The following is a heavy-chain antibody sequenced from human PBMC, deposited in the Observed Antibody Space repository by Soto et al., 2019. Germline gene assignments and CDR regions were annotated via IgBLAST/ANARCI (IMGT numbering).Heavy chain of an antibody. CDR1: GGSISSGGYY. D-gene: IGHD3-22*01. J-gene: IGHJ4*02. V-gene: IGHV4-31*03. CDR3: ARVGDSSGYYFDY. CDR2: IYYSGST. Sequence: PSETLSLTSTVSGGSISSGGYYWSWIRQHPGKGLEWIGYIYYSGSTYYNPSLKSRVTISVDTSKNQFSLKLSSVTAADTAVYYCARVGDSSGYYFDYWGQGTLVTVSS.